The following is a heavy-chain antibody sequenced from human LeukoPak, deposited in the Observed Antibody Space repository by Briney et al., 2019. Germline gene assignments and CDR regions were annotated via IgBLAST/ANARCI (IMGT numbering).Heavy chain of an antibody. CDR1: GGSISSGDYY. Sequence: SETLSLTCTVSGGSISSGDYYWSWIRQPPGKGLEWIGYIYYSGSTYYNPSLESRVTISVDTSKNQFSLKLSSVTAADTAVYYCAAGSKGGYNWDYWGQGTLVTVSS. J-gene: IGHJ4*02. D-gene: IGHD5-24*01. CDR2: IYYSGST. V-gene: IGHV4-30-4*02. CDR3: AAGSKGGYNWDY.